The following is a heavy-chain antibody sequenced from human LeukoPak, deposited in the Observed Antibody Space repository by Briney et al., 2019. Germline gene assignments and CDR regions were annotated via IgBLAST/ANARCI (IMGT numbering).Heavy chain of an antibody. CDR3: ARHPGAFDI. J-gene: IGHJ3*02. CDR2: IYYSGST. V-gene: IGHV4-59*08. Sequence: KSSETLSLTCTVSGGSISSYYWNWIRQPPGKGLEWIGYIYYSGSTNYNPSLKSRVTISVDTSKNQFSLKLSSLTAADTAVYYCARHPGAFDIWGQGTMVTVSS. CDR1: GGSISSYY.